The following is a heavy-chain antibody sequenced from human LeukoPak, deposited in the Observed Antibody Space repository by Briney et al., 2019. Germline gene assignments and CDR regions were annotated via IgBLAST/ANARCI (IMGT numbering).Heavy chain of an antibody. CDR1: GYTFTRYF. V-gene: IGHV1-46*01. D-gene: IGHD6-19*01. J-gene: IGHJ1*01. Sequence: ASVKVSCKASGYTFTRYFIHWVRQAPGRGLEWMGTINPSGGSTGYAQKFQGRVTMTRDTSTSTVYMELSSLRSEDTAVYYCARDQYSSNWYVHHWGQGTLVTVS. CDR2: INPSGGST. CDR3: ARDQYSSNWYVHH.